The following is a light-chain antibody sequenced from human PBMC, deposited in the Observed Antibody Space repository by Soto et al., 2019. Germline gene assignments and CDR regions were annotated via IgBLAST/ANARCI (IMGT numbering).Light chain of an antibody. J-gene: IGLJ2*01. CDR1: KSNIGAGYG. V-gene: IGLV1-40*01. CDR3: QSYDNSLIGLL. Sequence: QSVLTQPPSVTGAPGQRVTISCTGSKSNIGAGYGVSWYQQFPGTAPKLLIYGNTNRPSGVPERFSGSKSGASASLAITGHQTEDEAEYYCQSYDNSLIGLLFGGGTQLTVL. CDR2: GNT.